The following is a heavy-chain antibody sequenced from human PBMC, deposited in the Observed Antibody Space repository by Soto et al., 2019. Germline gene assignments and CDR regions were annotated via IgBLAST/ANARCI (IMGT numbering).Heavy chain of an antibody. V-gene: IGHV3-53*05. CDR2: IYSGGST. Sequence: GGSLRLSCAASGFTVSSNYMSWVRQAPGKGLEWVSVIYSGGSTYYADSVKGRFTISRDNSKNTLYLQMNTLRSDDTAVYYCARTQCSSTRCYVGSWDYWGQGTLVTVSS. D-gene: IGHD2-2*01. J-gene: IGHJ4*02. CDR1: GFTVSSNY. CDR3: ARTQCSSTRCYVGSWDY.